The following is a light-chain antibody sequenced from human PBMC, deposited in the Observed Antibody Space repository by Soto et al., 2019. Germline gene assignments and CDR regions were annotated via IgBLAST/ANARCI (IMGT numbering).Light chain of an antibody. CDR2: DAS. CDR3: QQRSNFL. CDR1: QSLSSW. Sequence: EIVLTQSPATLPLSPGERATLSCRASQSLSSWFPWYQQKPGQAPRPLIYDASNRATGIPARFSGSGCGTDFTLTISSLKPEDFAVYYCQQRSNFLVGPGTKMDIK. J-gene: IGKJ3*01. V-gene: IGKV3-11*01.